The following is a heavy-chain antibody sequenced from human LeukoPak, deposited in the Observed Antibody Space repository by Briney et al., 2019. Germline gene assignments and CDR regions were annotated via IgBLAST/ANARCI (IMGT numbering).Heavy chain of an antibody. CDR3: ARDYGSYYYDSSGYEDAFDI. CDR1: GGTFSSYA. V-gene: IGHV1-69*13. D-gene: IGHD3-22*01. Sequence: SVKVSCTASGGTFSSYAISWVRQAPGQGLEWMGGIIPIFGTANYAQKFQGRVTITADESTSTAYMELSSLRSEDTAVYYCARDYGSYYYDSSGYEDAFDIWGQGTMVTVSS. J-gene: IGHJ3*02. CDR2: IIPIFGTA.